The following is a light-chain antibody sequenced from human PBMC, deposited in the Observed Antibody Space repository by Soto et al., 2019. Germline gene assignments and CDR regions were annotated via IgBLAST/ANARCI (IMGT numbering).Light chain of an antibody. CDR1: QSVSGY. CDR2: DGS. J-gene: IGKJ3*01. CDR3: QQRSNWLIS. Sequence: EIVLTQPPATLSLSPGERATLSCRASQSVSGYLAWYQQKPGQAPRLLIYDGSHRAAGIPSRFSGSGSGTDFTLTISGLEPEDFAVYYCQQRSNWLISFGPGTKVDIK. V-gene: IGKV3-11*01.